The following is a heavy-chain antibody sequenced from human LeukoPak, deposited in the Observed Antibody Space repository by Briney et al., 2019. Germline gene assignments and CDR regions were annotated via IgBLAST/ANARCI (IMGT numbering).Heavy chain of an antibody. CDR3: ARVYDPHLGAKGSAFDI. V-gene: IGHV3-74*01. CDR2: INTDGSST. CDR1: GFTFSSYW. Sequence: PGRSLRLSCAASGFTFSSYWMHWVRQAPGKGLVWVSRINTDGSSTSYADSVKGRFTISRDNAKNTLYLQMNSLRAEDTAVYYCARVYDPHLGAKGSAFDIWGQGTMVTVSS. J-gene: IGHJ3*02. D-gene: IGHD1-26*01.